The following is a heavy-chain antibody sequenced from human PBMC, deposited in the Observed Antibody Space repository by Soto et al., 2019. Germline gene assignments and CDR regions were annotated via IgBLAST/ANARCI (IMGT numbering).Heavy chain of an antibody. CDR2: IYHSGNT. CDR1: GGSISSSNW. J-gene: IGHJ4*02. V-gene: IGHV4-4*02. D-gene: IGHD3-10*01. Sequence: QVQLQESGPGLVKPSGTLSLTCAVSGGSISSSNWWSWVRQPPGKGLDWIGEIYHSGNTNYNPSLMSRFPMAVDKSRNQISLKLSSVTAADTAVYYCARRWGEGRVDYWGQGTLVTVSS. CDR3: ARRWGEGRVDY.